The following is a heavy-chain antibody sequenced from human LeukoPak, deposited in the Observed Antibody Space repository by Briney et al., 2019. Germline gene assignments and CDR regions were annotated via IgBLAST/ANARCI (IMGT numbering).Heavy chain of an antibody. J-gene: IGHJ6*02. Sequence: GGSLRLSCAASGFIFSNHWMSWVRQAPGKGLEWVANIKTDGSEKYYVDSVKGRFTISRDNPKNSLYLQMNSLRAEDTAIYYCARDVSVSGMDVWGQGTTVTVSS. D-gene: IGHD5/OR15-5a*01. CDR2: IKTDGSEK. V-gene: IGHV3-7*01. CDR3: ARDVSVSGMDV. CDR1: GFIFSNHW.